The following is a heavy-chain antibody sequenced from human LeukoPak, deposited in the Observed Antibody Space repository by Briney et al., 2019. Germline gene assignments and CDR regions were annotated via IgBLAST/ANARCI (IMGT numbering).Heavy chain of an antibody. V-gene: IGHV3-23*01. CDR2: ITGSGGST. Sequence: PGGSLRLSCAASGFTFSSYAMSWVRQAPGKGLEWVSAITGSGGSTYYADSVRGRFTISRDNSKETLYLQMDSLRVEDTAVYYCAKGSSSSRPYYFDYWGQGTLVTVSS. CDR3: AKGSSSSRPYYFDY. D-gene: IGHD6-6*01. CDR1: GFTFSSYA. J-gene: IGHJ4*02.